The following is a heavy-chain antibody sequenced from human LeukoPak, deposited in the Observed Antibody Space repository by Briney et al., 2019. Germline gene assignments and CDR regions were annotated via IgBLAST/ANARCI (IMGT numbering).Heavy chain of an antibody. V-gene: IGHV4-31*03. CDR3: ARVSPGYYGMDV. Sequence: PSQTLSLTCTVSGGSISSGGYYWSWIRQHPGKGLEWIGYIYYSGSTYYNPSLKSRVTISVDTSKNQFSLKLSSVTAADTAVYYCARVSPGYYGMDVRGQGTTVTVSS. CDR2: IYYSGST. CDR1: GGSISSGGYY. J-gene: IGHJ6*02.